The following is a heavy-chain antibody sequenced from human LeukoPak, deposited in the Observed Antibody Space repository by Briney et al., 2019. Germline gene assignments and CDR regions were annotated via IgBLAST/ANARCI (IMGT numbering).Heavy chain of an antibody. V-gene: IGHV7-4-1*02. CDR1: GYTFTSYA. D-gene: IGHD5-18*01. CDR2: INTNTGNP. CDR3: ARGGYSYGYDLYYFDY. J-gene: IGHJ4*02. Sequence: ASVKVSCKAPGYTFTSYAMNWVRRAPGQGLEWMGWINTNTGNPTYAQGFTGRFVFSLDTSVSTAYLQISSLKAEDTAVYYCARGGYSYGYDLYYFDYWGQGTLVTVSS.